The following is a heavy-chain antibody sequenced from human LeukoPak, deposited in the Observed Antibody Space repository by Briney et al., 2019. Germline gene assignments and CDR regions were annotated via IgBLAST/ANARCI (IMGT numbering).Heavy chain of an antibody. CDR1: GYTFTSWY. J-gene: IGHJ6*03. V-gene: IGHV1-46*01. Sequence: SVNVSCMASGYTFTSWYMHGVRQAPAQGLEWMGIINPSGGSTSYAHEFQDRVTMTSDTATSTVYMELSSLRSEDTAVYYCARVSYDFWSGYYYYYMDVWGKGTTVTVSS. D-gene: IGHD3-3*01. CDR2: INPSGGST. CDR3: ARVSYDFWSGYYYYYMDV.